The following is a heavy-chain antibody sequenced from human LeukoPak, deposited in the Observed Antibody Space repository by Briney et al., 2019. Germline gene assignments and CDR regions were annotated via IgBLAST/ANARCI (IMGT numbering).Heavy chain of an antibody. CDR2: ISGSGDAT. J-gene: IGHJ4*02. CDR3: AKCSGSSCYASGAFDY. D-gene: IGHD2-15*01. V-gene: IGHV3-23*01. Sequence: GGALRLSFAASGFTLCSYAMSWVRPAPGKGVGGVSRISGSGDATWYADSVKGRFTISRDNSKNTVNLQMNSLRPEDTAVYYCAKCSGSSCYASGAFDYWGQGTLVTVSS. CDR1: GFTLCSYA.